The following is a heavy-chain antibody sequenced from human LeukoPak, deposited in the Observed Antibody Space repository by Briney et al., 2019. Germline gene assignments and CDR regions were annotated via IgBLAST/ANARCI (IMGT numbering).Heavy chain of an antibody. CDR1: GFTLRSYA. CDR3: AKGGVTANNLWDWFDP. V-gene: IGHV3-23*01. D-gene: IGHD2-21*02. Sequence: GGSLRLSCAASGFTLRSYAMSRVPQAPGKGLERDPPIPGIGGNTYYADAVKGRFTTSRDNSKNTLYLQMNSLRAEDTAVYYCAKGGVTANNLWDWFDPWGQGTLVTVSS. CDR2: IPGIGGNT. J-gene: IGHJ5*02.